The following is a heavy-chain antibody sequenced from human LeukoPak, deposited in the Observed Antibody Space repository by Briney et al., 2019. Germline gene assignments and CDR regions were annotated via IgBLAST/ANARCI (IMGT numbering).Heavy chain of an antibody. Sequence: PGGSLRLSCAASGFIFSGSAMHWVRQASGKGLEWVGRIRSKTYNYATAYAASVKGRFTISRDDSKNTAYLQMNSLETEDTAVYYCTRFGGDGSGILGDYWGQGTLVTVSS. D-gene: IGHD3-10*01. CDR2: IRSKTYNYAT. J-gene: IGHJ4*02. CDR1: GFIFSGSA. V-gene: IGHV3-73*01. CDR3: TRFGGDGSGILGDY.